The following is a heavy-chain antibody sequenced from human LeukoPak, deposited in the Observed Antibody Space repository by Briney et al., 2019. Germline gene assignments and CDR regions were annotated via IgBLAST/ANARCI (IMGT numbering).Heavy chain of an antibody. V-gene: IGHV3-23*01. Sequence: GGSLRLSCVTSGFTFSSYGMSWVRQAPGKGLEWVSNISGSGSGGSTYYADSVKGRFTISRDNSKNTLYLQMNSLRAEDTAVYYCAREREGVTMLRGARGYYYYMDVWGKGTTVTISS. CDR3: AREREGVTMLRGARGYYYYMDV. CDR1: GFTFSSYG. D-gene: IGHD3-10*01. J-gene: IGHJ6*03. CDR2: ISGSGSGGST.